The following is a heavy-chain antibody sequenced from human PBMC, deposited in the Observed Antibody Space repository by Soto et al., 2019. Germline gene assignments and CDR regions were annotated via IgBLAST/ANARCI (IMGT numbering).Heavy chain of an antibody. J-gene: IGHJ4*02. CDR1: GFTLSYYW. D-gene: IGHD2-15*01. Sequence: EVQLMESVGGLVQPGGSLRLSFAASGFTLSYYWISWVIQAPGKGLEWAANIKEDGSEKYYVDSVKGRFTISRDNAQNSVFLQINSLRVENTAIYYCARDCSGGSCQYWGQGTLVTVSS. CDR2: IKEDGSEK. CDR3: ARDCSGGSCQY. V-gene: IGHV3-7*01.